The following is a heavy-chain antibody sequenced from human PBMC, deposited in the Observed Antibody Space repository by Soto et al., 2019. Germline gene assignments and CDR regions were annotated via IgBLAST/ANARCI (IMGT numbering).Heavy chain of an antibody. J-gene: IGHJ5*02. CDR2: IIPIFGTA. CDR3: SRGPKWGGENWFDP. CDR1: GGTFRSYA. V-gene: IGHV1-69*01. D-gene: IGHD7-27*01. Sequence: QVQLVQSGAEVKKPGSSVKVSCKASGGTFRSYAISWVRQAPGQGLEWMGGIIPIFGTANYAQKFQGRVTIAAAETWSAGYMGIGSLLTEDRAVSSCSRGPKWGGENWFDPWGQGTLVTVSS.